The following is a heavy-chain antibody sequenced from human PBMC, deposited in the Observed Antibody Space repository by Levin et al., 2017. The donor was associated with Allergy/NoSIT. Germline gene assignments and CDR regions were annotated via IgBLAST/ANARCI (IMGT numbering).Heavy chain of an antibody. J-gene: IGHJ4*02. Sequence: NSSETLSLTCAVSGYSISSGYQWGWIRQSPGKGLEWIGSFYHVGNTYYSPSLRGRISISIDTSKNQVSLKLGSVTAADTAVYYCARQTGTSAPFDYWGQGILVTVSS. CDR2: FYHVGNT. CDR1: GYSISSGYQ. CDR3: ARQTGTSAPFDY. D-gene: IGHD1-7*01. V-gene: IGHV4-38-2*01.